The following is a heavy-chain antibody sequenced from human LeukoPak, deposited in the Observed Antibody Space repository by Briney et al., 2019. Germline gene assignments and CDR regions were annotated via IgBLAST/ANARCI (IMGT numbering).Heavy chain of an antibody. Sequence: PGGSLRLSCAASGFTFSSYGMSWVRQAPGKGLEWVSAISGSGGSTYYADSVKGRFTISRDNSKNTLYLQMSSLRAEDTAVYYCARTTEAHSWRTRYYDYYMDVWGKGTTVTVSS. CDR2: ISGSGGST. CDR3: ARTTEAHSWRTRYYDYYMDV. V-gene: IGHV3-23*01. CDR1: GFTFSSYG. D-gene: IGHD1-1*01. J-gene: IGHJ6*03.